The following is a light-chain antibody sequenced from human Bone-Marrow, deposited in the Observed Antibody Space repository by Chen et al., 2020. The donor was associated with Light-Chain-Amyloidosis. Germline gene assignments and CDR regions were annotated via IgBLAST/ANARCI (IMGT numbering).Light chain of an antibody. CDR1: SGSIATNY. CDR3: QSYQGSSQGV. Sequence: NFMLTQPHSVSESPRKTVIISCTRSSGSIATNYVQWYQQRPGSSPTTVIYEDDQRPSGVTDRFSGSSDRSSNSSSITVSGLKTEDEADYYCQSYQGSSQGVFGGGTKLTVL. V-gene: IGLV6-57*01. J-gene: IGLJ3*02. CDR2: EDD.